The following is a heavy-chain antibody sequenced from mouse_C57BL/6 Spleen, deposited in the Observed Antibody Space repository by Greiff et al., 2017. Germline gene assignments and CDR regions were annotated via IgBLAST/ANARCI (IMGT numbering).Heavy chain of an antibody. CDR2: INPSSGYT. CDR1: GYTFTSYT. Sequence: QVQLKQSGAELARPGASVKMSCKASGYTFTSYTMHWVKQRPGQGLEWIGYINPSSGYTKYNQKFKDKATLTADKSSSTAYMQLSSLTSEDSAVYYCARWGTAQAIFDYWGQGTTLTVSS. D-gene: IGHD3-2*02. V-gene: IGHV1-4*01. J-gene: IGHJ2*01. CDR3: ARWGTAQAIFDY.